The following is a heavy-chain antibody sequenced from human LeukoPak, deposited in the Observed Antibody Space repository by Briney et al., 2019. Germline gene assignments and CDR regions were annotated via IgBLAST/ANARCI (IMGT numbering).Heavy chain of an antibody. CDR1: GGSISTYY. J-gene: IGHJ4*02. Sequence: PSETLSLTCTVSGGSISTYYWTWIRQPPGKGLEWIGYIYYSGSTNYNPALKSRVTISLDTFKNQFSLKLNSVTAADTAVYYCARRVTGRGTYYFDYWGQGTLVTVSS. CDR3: ARRVTGRGTYYFDY. V-gene: IGHV4-59*08. D-gene: IGHD3-16*01. CDR2: IYYSGST.